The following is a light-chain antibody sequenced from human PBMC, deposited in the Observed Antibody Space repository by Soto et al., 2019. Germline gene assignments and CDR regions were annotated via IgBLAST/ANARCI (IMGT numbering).Light chain of an antibody. CDR2: DAS. V-gene: IGKV3-20*01. CDR1: QTVRNNY. Sequence: VLTQPPITLSLSPGERATLSCRASQTVRNNYLAWYQQKPGQAPRLLIYDASSRATGIPDRFSGGGSGTDFTLTISRLEPEDFAVYYCQQFSRYPLTFGRGTKVDIK. J-gene: IGKJ4*01. CDR3: QQFSRYPLT.